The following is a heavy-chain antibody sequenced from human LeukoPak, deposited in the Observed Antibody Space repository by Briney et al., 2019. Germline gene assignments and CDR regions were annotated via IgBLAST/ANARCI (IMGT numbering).Heavy chain of an antibody. J-gene: IGHJ4*02. V-gene: IGHV3-30*18. D-gene: IGHD4-17*01. CDR2: ISYDGSNK. CDR1: EFTFSSYG. Sequence: GGSLRLSCAASEFTFSSYGMHWVRQAPGKGLEWVAVISYDGSNKYYADSVKGRFTISRDNSKNTLYLQMNSLRAEDTALYYCAKEVRYGDYGLDYWGQGTLVTVSS. CDR3: AKEVRYGDYGLDY.